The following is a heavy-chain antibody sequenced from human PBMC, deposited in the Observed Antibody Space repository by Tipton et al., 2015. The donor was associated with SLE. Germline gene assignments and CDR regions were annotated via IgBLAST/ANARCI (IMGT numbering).Heavy chain of an antibody. CDR3: ARIRFLEWLRIDY. CDR2: ISTTGST. CDR1: GDSVSNGIYY. V-gene: IGHV4-61*02. D-gene: IGHD3-3*01. J-gene: IGHJ4*02. Sequence: TLSLTCTVSGDSVSNGIYYWTWIRQPAGKGLEWIGRISTTGSTNYNPSLMSRVTISLGTSSNQFSLKLSSVTAADTAMYYCARIRFLEWLRIDYWGQGALATVSS.